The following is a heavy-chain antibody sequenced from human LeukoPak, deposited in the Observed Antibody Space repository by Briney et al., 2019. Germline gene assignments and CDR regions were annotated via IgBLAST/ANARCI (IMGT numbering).Heavy chain of an antibody. J-gene: IGHJ4*02. CDR3: AGSYYDFWSGYSFDY. CDR2: ISISSSYI. D-gene: IGHD3-3*01. Sequence: GGSLRLSCAASGFTFSSYSRNWVRQTPGKGLEWVSSISISSSYIYYADSVKGPFTISRDNAKNSLYLQMNSLRAEDTAVYYCAGSYYDFWSGYSFDYWGQGTLVTVSS. CDR1: GFTFSSYS. V-gene: IGHV3-21*01.